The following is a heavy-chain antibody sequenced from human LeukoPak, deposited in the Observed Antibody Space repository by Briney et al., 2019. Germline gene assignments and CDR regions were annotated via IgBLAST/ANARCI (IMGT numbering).Heavy chain of an antibody. CDR3: ARDFSDVRGNIFGS. V-gene: IGHV3-11*04. Sequence: PGGSLRLSCAASGFTFSDYYMSWIRQAPGKGLQWLAYSSTSGSITYYADSVKGRFTISRDNAKNSVYLQMNSLRAEDTAVYYCARDFSDVRGNIFGSWGQGTLVTVSS. J-gene: IGHJ4*02. CDR2: SSTSGSIT. CDR1: GFTFSDYY. D-gene: IGHD2-8*01.